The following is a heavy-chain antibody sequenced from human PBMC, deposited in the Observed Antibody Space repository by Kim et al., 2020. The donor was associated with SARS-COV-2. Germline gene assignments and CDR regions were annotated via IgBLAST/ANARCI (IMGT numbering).Heavy chain of an antibody. CDR1: GYTFTSYG. CDR2: ISAYNGNT. D-gene: IGHD3-10*01. J-gene: IGHJ6*02. V-gene: IGHV1-18*01. Sequence: ASVKVSCKASGYTFTSYGISWVRQAPGQGLEWMGWISAYNGNTNYAQKLQGRVTMTTDTSTSTAYMELRSLRSDDTAVYYCARWDVLLWFGELGPNYYYYGMDVWGQGTTVTVSS. CDR3: ARWDVLLWFGELGPNYYYYGMDV.